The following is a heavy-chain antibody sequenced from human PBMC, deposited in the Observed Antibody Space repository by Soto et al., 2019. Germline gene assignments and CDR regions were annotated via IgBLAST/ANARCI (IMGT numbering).Heavy chain of an antibody. CDR1: GGSISSGGYY. CDR3: ARARAGDSSANIMREAWWFDP. D-gene: IGHD3-22*01. CDR2: IYYSGST. Sequence: SETLSLTCSVSGGSISSGGYYWSWIRQHPGKGLEWIGYIYYSGSTYYNPSLRSRLTISVDTSENQFSLMLSSVTAADTAVYYCARARAGDSSANIMREAWWFDPWGQGTLVTVSS. V-gene: IGHV4-31*03. J-gene: IGHJ5*02.